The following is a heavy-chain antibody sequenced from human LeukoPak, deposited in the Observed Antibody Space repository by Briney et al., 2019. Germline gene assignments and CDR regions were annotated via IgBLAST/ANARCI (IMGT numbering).Heavy chain of an antibody. Sequence: SETLSLTCTVSGYSISSGYYWGWIRQPPGKGLEWIGSIYHSGSTYYNPSLKSRVTISVDTSKNQFSLKLSSVTAADTAVYYCARRAEYSGSHCAVLDYWGQGTLVTVSS. V-gene: IGHV4-38-2*02. CDR2: IYHSGST. CDR3: ARRAEYSGSHCAVLDY. CDR1: GYSISSGYY. J-gene: IGHJ4*02. D-gene: IGHD1-26*01.